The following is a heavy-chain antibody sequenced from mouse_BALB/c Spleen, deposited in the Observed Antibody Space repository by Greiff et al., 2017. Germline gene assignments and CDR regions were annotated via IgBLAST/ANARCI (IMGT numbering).Heavy chain of an antibody. J-gene: IGHJ3*01. CDR3: AREGIPFAY. CDR1: GYTFSSYW. D-gene: IGHD3-3*01. Sequence: QVQLQQSGAELMKPGASVKISCKATGYTFSSYWIEWVKQRPGHGLEWIGEILPASGSTNYNEKFKGKATFTADTSSNTAYMQLSSLTSEDSAVYYCAREGIPFAYWGQGTLVTVSA. V-gene: IGHV1-9*01. CDR2: ILPASGST.